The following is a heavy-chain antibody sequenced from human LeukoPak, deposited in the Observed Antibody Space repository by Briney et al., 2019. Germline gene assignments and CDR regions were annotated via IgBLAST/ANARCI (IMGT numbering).Heavy chain of an antibody. CDR1: GYTFTTYG. CDR3: AKGEYSSSWYEPYYFDY. D-gene: IGHD6-13*01. J-gene: IGHJ4*02. V-gene: IGHV3-23*01. Sequence: GGTLRLSCVGSGYTFTTYGMSWVRQAPGKGLEWVSGLDNNGDNTYYADSVKGRFTISRDNSKNTLYLQMNSLRAEDTAVYYCAKGEYSSSWYEPYYFDYWGQGTLVTVSS. CDR2: LDNNGDNT.